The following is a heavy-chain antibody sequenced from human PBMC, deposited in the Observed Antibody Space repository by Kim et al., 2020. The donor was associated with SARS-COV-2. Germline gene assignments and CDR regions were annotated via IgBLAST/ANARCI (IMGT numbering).Heavy chain of an antibody. D-gene: IGHD3-22*01. V-gene: IGHV1-18*01. J-gene: IGHJ5*02. CDR3: ARIGPNYYDSSGYLGNWFDP. Sequence: ASVKVSCKASGYTFTSYGISWVRQAPGQGLEWMGWISAYNGNTNYAQKPQGRVTMTTDTSTSTAYMELRSLRSDDTAVYYCARIGPNYYDSSGYLGNWFDPWGQGTLVTVSS. CDR2: ISAYNGNT. CDR1: GYTFTSYG.